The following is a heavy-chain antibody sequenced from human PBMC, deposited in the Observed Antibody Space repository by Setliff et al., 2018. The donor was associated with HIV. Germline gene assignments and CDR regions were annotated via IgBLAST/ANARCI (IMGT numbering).Heavy chain of an antibody. CDR2: VYTSGST. D-gene: IGHD5-18*01. V-gene: IGHV4-4*07. Sequence: SETLSLTCTVSGGPISDYYWSWIRQPAGKGLEWIGRVYTSGSTNYNPSLKSRVTMSLDTSKNQFSLNLGSVTAADTAVYYCAREIQFSATTYYSYYMDDWGRGTTVTVSS. CDR1: GGPISDYY. CDR3: AREIQFSATTYYSYYMDD. J-gene: IGHJ6*03.